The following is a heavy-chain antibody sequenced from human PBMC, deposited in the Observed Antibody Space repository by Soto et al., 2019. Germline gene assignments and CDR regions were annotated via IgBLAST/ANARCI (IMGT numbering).Heavy chain of an antibody. CDR2: ISSNGGST. Sequence: GGSLILSCSASGFTFSSYAMHWVRQAPGKGLEYVSAISSNGGSTYYADSVKGRFTISRDNSKNTLYLQMSSLRAEDTAVYYCVKDAAAPWSVGFDYWGQGTLVTVSS. CDR3: VKDAAAPWSVGFDY. J-gene: IGHJ4*02. D-gene: IGHD2-15*01. CDR1: GFTFSSYA. V-gene: IGHV3-64D*08.